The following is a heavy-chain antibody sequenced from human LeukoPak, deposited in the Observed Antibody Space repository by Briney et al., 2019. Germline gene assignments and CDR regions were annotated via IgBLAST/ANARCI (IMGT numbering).Heavy chain of an antibody. J-gene: IGHJ4*02. V-gene: IGHV4-34*01. Sequence: PSETLSLTCAVYGGSFSGYYWSWVRQPPGKGLEWIGEINHSGSTKYNPSLKSRVAISVDTSKTQFSLKLSSVTAADTAVYYCARVNPRLRFFFDYWGQGTLVTVSS. CDR1: GGSFSGYY. D-gene: IGHD3-3*01. CDR3: ARVNPRLRFFFDY. CDR2: INHSGST.